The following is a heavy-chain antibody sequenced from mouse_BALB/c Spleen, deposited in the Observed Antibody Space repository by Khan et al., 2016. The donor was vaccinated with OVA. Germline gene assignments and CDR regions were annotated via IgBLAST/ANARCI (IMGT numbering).Heavy chain of an antibody. CDR2: INPSTGYT. J-gene: IGHJ4*01. CDR1: GYTFTSYW. Sequence: QVRLQQSGAELAKPGASVKMSCKASGYTFTSYWMHWVKQRPGQGLEWIGYINPSTGYTEYNQKFKDKATLTTDKSSSTVYMQLSSLTSEDSAVYYCAASILFYYSMDYWGQGTSVTVSS. CDR3: AASILFYYSMDY. D-gene: IGHD6-1*01. V-gene: IGHV1-7*01.